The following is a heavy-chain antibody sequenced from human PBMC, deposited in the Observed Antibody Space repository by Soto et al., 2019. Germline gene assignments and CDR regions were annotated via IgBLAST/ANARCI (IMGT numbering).Heavy chain of an antibody. Sequence: GGSLRLSCAASGFTFTSFAMSWVRQAPGKGLQWVSSISGSGGSTYYADSVKGRFTISRDSSKNTLFLQMNSLRAEDTAVYFCAKDDRAVRPRYWFDSWGQGTLVTVSS. D-gene: IGHD6-6*01. V-gene: IGHV3-23*01. CDR2: ISGSGGST. CDR1: GFTFTSFA. CDR3: AKDDRAVRPRYWFDS. J-gene: IGHJ5*01.